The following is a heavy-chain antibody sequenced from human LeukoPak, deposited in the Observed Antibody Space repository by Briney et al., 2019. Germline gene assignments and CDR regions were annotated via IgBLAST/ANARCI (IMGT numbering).Heavy chain of an antibody. D-gene: IGHD2-2*01. CDR2: IYYNGST. CDR3: ARQGYCISTSCSGNAFDI. J-gene: IGHJ3*02. CDR1: GGSISSSSYY. V-gene: IGHV4-39*01. Sequence: SETLSLTCTVSGGSISSSSYYWGWIRQPPGKGLEWIGSIYYNGSTYYNPSLKSRVTISVDTSKNHFSLKLSSVTAADTAVYYCARQGYCISTSCSGNAFDIWGQGTMVTVSS.